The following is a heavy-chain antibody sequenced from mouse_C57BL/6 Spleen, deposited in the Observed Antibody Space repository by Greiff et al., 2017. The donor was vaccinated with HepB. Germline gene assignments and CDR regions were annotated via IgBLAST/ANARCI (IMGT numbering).Heavy chain of an antibody. D-gene: IGHD1-1*01. CDR3: ARRDYGSSPWYAMDY. CDR1: GYTFTSYW. J-gene: IGHJ4*01. Sequence: QVQLKQSGPELVKPGASVKLSCKASGYTFTSYWMHWVKQRPGQGLEWIGMIHPNSGSTNYNEKFKSKATLTVDKSSSTAYMQLSSLTSEDSAVYYCARRDYGSSPWYAMDYWGQGTSVTVSS. V-gene: IGHV1-64*01. CDR2: IHPNSGST.